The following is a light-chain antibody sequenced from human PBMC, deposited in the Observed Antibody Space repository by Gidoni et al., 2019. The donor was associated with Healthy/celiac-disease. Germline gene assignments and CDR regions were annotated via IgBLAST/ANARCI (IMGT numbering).Light chain of an antibody. J-gene: IGKJ1*01. Sequence: DIVLTPSPDPLAVSLGERATINCKSSQSVLYSPNNKNYLAWYQQKPGQPPKLLIYWASTRESGVPDRFSGSGSGTDFTLTISSLQAEDVAVYYCQQYYSTPWTFGQGTKVEIK. V-gene: IGKV4-1*01. CDR2: WAS. CDR1: QSVLYSPNNKNY. CDR3: QQYYSTPWT.